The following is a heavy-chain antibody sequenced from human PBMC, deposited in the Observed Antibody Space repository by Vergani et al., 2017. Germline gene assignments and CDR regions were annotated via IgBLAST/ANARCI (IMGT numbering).Heavy chain of an antibody. V-gene: IGHV3-30*04. CDR2: ISSDGSDK. Sequence: QMQLVESGGGVVQPGRSLRLSCAASGFTFSSYALHWVRQAPGKGLEWVAVISSDGSDKYYADSVKGRFTISRDNSENTLYLQMNSLRAEDTAVYYCAARYCTSGVCYTLDDWGQGTLVTVSS. CDR1: GFTFSSYA. D-gene: IGHD2-8*01. J-gene: IGHJ4*02. CDR3: AARYCTSGVCYTLDD.